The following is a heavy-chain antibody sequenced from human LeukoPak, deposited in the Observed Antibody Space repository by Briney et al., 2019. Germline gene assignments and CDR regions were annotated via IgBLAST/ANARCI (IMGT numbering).Heavy chain of an antibody. D-gene: IGHD3-22*01. CDR3: AKDKTNSGYSPFDY. V-gene: IGHV3-23*01. CDR1: GFTFSDYA. Sequence: PGRSLRLSCAASGFTFSDYAMGWVRRAPGKGLEWVSAISGSGGSTYYADSVKGRFTISRDNSKSTLYLQMNSLRAEDTAVYYCAKDKTNSGYSPFDYWGQGTLVTVSS. J-gene: IGHJ4*02. CDR2: ISGSGGST.